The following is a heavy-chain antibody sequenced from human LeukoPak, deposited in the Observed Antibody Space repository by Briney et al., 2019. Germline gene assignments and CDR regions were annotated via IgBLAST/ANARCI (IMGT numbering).Heavy chain of an antibody. V-gene: IGHV4-59*01. D-gene: IGHD5-18*01. Sequence: SETLSLTCTVSGGSISSYYWSWIRQPPGKGLEWIGYIYYSGSTNYNPSLKSRVTISVDTSKNQFSLKLSSVTAADTAVYYCARTRRGYSYGFNYWGQGTLVTVPS. CDR1: GGSISSYY. CDR3: ARTRRGYSYGFNY. CDR2: IYYSGST. J-gene: IGHJ4*02.